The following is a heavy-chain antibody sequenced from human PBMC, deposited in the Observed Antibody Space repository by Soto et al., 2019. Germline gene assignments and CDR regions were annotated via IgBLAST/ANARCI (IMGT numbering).Heavy chain of an antibody. CDR2: IIPIFGTA. CDR3: GGAPPAGYDSSGYYFDY. Sequence: QVQLVQSGAEVKKPGSSVKVSCKASGGTFSSYAISWVRQAPGQGLEWMGGIIPIFGTANYAQKFQGRVTITADESTRPAYRGRGSLESKETAGYYVGGAPPAGYDSSGYYFDYWGQGTLVTVSS. V-gene: IGHV1-69*01. CDR1: GGTFSSYA. D-gene: IGHD3-22*01. J-gene: IGHJ4*02.